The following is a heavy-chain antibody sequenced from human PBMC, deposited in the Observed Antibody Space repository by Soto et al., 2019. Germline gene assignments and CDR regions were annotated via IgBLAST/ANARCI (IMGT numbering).Heavy chain of an antibody. D-gene: IGHD3-22*01. J-gene: IGHJ5*02. V-gene: IGHV3-23*01. Sequence: PGGSLRLSCAASGFTFSSYAMSWVRQAPGKGLEWVSAISGSGGSTYYADSVKGRFTISRDNSKNTLYLQMNSLRAEDTAVYYCAKDMYYYDSSGYPRANWFDPWGQGTLVTVSS. CDR2: ISGSGGST. CDR3: AKDMYYYDSSGYPRANWFDP. CDR1: GFTFSSYA.